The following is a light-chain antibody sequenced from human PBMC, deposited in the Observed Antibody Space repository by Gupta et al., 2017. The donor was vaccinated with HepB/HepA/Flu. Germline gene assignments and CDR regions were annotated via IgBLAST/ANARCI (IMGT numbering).Light chain of an antibody. V-gene: IGLV2-14*03. CDR3: SSYTTRRTLV. CDR1: STDVGVYNY. J-gene: IGLJ2*01. CDR2: DVG. Sequence: SALTQPASVSGSPGQSITISCPGTSTDVGVYNYVSWYQQHPGKAPKLMIYDVGNRPSGVSNRFSGSKSGNTASLTISGRQTEDEADYYCSSYTTRRTLVFGGGTKVTVL.